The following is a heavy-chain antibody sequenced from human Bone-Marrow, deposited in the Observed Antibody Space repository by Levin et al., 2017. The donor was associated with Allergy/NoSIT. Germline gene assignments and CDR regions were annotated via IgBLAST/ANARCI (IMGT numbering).Heavy chain of an antibody. CDR2: ISAYNGNT. D-gene: IGHD1-26*01. CDR1: GYTFTSYG. J-gene: IGHJ4*02. CDR3: ARRYSGSYGEYYFDY. V-gene: IGHV1-18*01. Sequence: GESLKISCKASGYTFTSYGISWVRQAPGQGLEWMGWISAYNGNTNYAQKLQGRVTMTTDTSTSTAYMELRSLRSDDTAVYYCARRYSGSYGEYYFDYWGQGTLVTVSS.